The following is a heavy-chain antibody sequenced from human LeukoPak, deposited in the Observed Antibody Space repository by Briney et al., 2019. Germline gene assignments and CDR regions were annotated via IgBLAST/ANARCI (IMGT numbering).Heavy chain of an antibody. D-gene: IGHD6-6*01. J-gene: IGHJ4*02. CDR3: ARGPNSNWSGLDF. CDR2: INSDGSWT. CDR1: GNYW. V-gene: IGHV3-74*01. Sequence: PGGSLRLSCVASGNYWMHWVRQAPGKGLVWVSHINSDGSWTSYADSVKGRFTVSRDNAKNTLYLQVNNLRAEDTAVYYCARGPNSNWSGLDFWGQGTLLTVSS.